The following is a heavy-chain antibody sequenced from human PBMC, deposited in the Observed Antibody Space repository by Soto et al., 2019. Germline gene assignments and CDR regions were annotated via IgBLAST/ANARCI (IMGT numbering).Heavy chain of an antibody. CDR2: INSDGSST. J-gene: IGHJ6*02. Sequence: PGGSLRLSCAASGFTFSSYWMHWVRQAPGKGLVWVSRINSDGSSTSYADSVKGRFTISRDNAKNTLYLQMNSLRAEDTAVYYCARVMVAVGTYYYYYGMDVWGQGTTVTVSS. D-gene: IGHD1-26*01. CDR3: ARVMVAVGTYYYYYGMDV. V-gene: IGHV3-74*01. CDR1: GFTFSSYW.